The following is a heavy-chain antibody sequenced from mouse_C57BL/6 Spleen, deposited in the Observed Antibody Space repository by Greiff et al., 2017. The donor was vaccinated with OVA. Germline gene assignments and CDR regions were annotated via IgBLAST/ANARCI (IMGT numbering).Heavy chain of an antibody. V-gene: IGHV5-6*02. CDR3: ARQGVVATDY. D-gene: IGHD1-1*01. Sequence: KLVESGGDLVKPGGSLKLSCAASGFTFSSYGMSWVRQTPDKRLEWVATISSGGSYTYYPDSVKGRFTISRDNAKNTLYLQMSSLKSEDTAMYYCARQGVVATDYWGQGTTLTVSS. CDR2: ISSGGSYT. CDR1: GFTFSSYG. J-gene: IGHJ2*01.